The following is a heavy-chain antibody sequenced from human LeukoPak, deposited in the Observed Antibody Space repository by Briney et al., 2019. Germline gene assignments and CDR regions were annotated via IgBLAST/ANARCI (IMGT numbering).Heavy chain of an antibody. V-gene: IGHV4-59*08. CDR3: ATPGPTDEGIGDAFDV. J-gene: IGHJ3*01. CDR2: IYYSGST. D-gene: IGHD1-14*01. Sequence: SETLSLTCSVFGGSISNYYWNWIRQSPGKGLEWIGYIYYSGSTNYNPSLKSRVTISVDTSKNQFSLQLNSVTPDDTAVYYCATPGPTDEGIGDAFDVWGQGTVVTVSS. CDR1: GGSISNYY.